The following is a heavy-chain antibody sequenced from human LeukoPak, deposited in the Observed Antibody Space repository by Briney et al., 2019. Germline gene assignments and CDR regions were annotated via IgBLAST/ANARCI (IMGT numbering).Heavy chain of an antibody. Sequence: GRSLRLSCAASGFTFSSYGMHWVRQAPGKGLEWVAVIWYDGSNKYYADSVKGRFTISRDNSKNTLYLQMNSLRAEDTAVYYCAGGYQLHLFDYWGQGTLVTVSS. V-gene: IGHV3-33*01. D-gene: IGHD2-2*01. CDR2: IWYDGSNK. J-gene: IGHJ4*02. CDR3: AGGYQLHLFDY. CDR1: GFTFSSYG.